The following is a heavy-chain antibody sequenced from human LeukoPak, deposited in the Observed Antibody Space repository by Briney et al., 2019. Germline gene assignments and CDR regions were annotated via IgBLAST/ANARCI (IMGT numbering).Heavy chain of an antibody. CDR1: GFTFSSYE. Sequence: GGSLRLSCAASGFTFSSYEMNWVRQAPGKGLEWVSYISSSGSTIYYADSVKGRFTISRDNAKNSLYLQMNSLRAEDTAVYYCAKDGTIGSGAWTFDYWGQGTLVTVSS. J-gene: IGHJ4*02. CDR3: AKDGTIGSGAWTFDY. D-gene: IGHD3/OR15-3a*01. CDR2: ISSSGSTI. V-gene: IGHV3-48*03.